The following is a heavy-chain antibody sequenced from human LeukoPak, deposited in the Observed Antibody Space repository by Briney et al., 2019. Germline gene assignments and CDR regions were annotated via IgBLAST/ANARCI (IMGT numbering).Heavy chain of an antibody. CDR1: GGSISSYY. CDR3: ARPYDSSGYYPFQH. Sequence: SETLSLTCTVSGGSISSYYWSWIRQPPGKGLEWIGYTYTSGSTNYNPSLKSRVTISVDTSKNQFSLKLSSVTAADTAVYYCARPYDSSGYYPFQHWGQGTLVTVSS. CDR2: TYTSGST. V-gene: IGHV4-4*09. J-gene: IGHJ1*01. D-gene: IGHD3-22*01.